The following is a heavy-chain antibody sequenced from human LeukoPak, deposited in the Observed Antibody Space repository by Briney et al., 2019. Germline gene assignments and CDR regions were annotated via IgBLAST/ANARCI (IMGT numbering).Heavy chain of an antibody. Sequence: PGGSLRLSCSASGFTFSTYAMHWVRQAPGKGLEYVSAISNYGGSTYYADSLKGRFTISRDNSKNTLYLKMSSLRVEDTAVYYCVGDPRGMATMAPSSFDSWGQGTLVTVSS. CDR2: ISNYGGST. CDR3: VGDPRGMATMAPSSFDS. CDR1: GFTFSTYA. J-gene: IGHJ4*02. V-gene: IGHV3-64D*09. D-gene: IGHD5-24*01.